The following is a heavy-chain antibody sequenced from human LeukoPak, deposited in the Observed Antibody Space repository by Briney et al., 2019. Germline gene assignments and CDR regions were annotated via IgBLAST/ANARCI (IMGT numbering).Heavy chain of an antibody. CDR1: GGSISSYY. D-gene: IGHD3-22*01. CDR2: TYTSGST. CDR3: ARAASDSSGYYSNADAFDI. V-gene: IGHV4-4*07. J-gene: IGHJ3*02. Sequence: SETLSLTCTVSGGSISSYYWSWIRQPAGKGLEWIGRTYTSGSTNYNPSLKSRVTMSVDTSKNQFSLKLSSVTAADTAVYYCARAASDSSGYYSNADAFDIWGRGTMVTVSS.